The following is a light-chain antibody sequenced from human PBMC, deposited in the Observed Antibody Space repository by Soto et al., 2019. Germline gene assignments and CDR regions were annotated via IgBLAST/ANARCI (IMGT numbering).Light chain of an antibody. CDR3: QQYNNWLT. J-gene: IGKJ4*01. CDR2: GAS. V-gene: IGKV3-15*01. Sequence: IVMTQSPATLSVSPVERATLSCRASQSVSSNLAWYQQKPGQAPRLLIYGASTRATGIPARFSGSGSGTEFTLTISSLQSEDFAVYYCQQYNNWLTFGGGTKVDIK. CDR1: QSVSSN.